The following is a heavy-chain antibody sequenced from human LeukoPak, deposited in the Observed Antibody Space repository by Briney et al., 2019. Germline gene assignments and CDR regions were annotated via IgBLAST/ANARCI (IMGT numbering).Heavy chain of an antibody. CDR2: IYYTGST. CDR1: GASISDYY. D-gene: IGHD6-19*01. Sequence: SETLSLTCTVSGASISDYYWNWIRQSPGKGLEWIGYIYYTGSTRYNPSLKSRVTISVDTSKFQFSLKLISVTAADTAVYYCVREDPSGLYGFGLWGQGALVTVSS. CDR3: VREDPSGLYGFGL. V-gene: IGHV4-59*01. J-gene: IGHJ4*02.